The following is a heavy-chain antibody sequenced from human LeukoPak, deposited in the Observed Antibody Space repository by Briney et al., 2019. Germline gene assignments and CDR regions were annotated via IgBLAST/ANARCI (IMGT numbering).Heavy chain of an antibody. D-gene: IGHD5/OR15-5a*01. CDR2: IKEDGSAK. J-gene: IGHJ4*02. Sequence: GGSLRLSCAASGFTLSTYWMSWVRQAPGKGLEWVANIKEDGSAKYYADSVKGRFTISRDNAKNSLYLQMNSLRAEDTAVYYCARDSAVYDYWGQGTLVTVSS. CDR1: GFTLSTYW. V-gene: IGHV3-7*01. CDR3: ARDSAVYDY.